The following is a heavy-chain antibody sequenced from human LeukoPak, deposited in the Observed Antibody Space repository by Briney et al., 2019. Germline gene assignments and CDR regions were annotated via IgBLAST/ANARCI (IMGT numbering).Heavy chain of an antibody. CDR3: AREHDTWELRASGAFDI. CDR2: VHHSGST. Sequence: PSETLSLTCTVSSYYITNGYYWGWIRQPPGKGLEYIGSVHHSGSTTYNPSLKSRVTISLDTSKNQFSLNLTSVTAADTAVYYCAREHDTWELRASGAFDIWGQGTMVTVSS. CDR1: SYYITNGYY. D-gene: IGHD1-26*01. V-gene: IGHV4-38-2*02. J-gene: IGHJ3*02.